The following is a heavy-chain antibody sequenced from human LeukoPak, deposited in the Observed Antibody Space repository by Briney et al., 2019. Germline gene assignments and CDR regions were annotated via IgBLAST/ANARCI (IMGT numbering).Heavy chain of an antibody. D-gene: IGHD5-24*01. CDR2: IYPSDSDT. CDR3: ARHAGRYGYNGDY. CDR1: GSGFTSYW. V-gene: IGHV5-51*01. Sequence: GASLKTSCKGSGSGFTSYWIGWVRQLPGKGLEWMGIIYPSDSDTRYSPSFQGQVTISGDKSIETGYLQCSSLKASDSAMYYCARHAGRYGYNGDYWGQGTLVTVSS. J-gene: IGHJ4*02.